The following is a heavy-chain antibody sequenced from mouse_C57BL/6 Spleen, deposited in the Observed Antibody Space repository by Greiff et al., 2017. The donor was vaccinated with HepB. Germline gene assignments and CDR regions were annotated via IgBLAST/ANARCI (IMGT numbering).Heavy chain of an antibody. Sequence: VQLQQSGPELVKPGASVKLSCKASGYTFTSYDINWVKQRPGPGLEWIGWIYPRDGSTKYNEKFKGKATLTVDTSSSTAYMELHSLTSEDSAVYFCARSDYDGYPYWYFDVWGTGTTVTVSS. D-gene: IGHD2-3*01. CDR2: IYPRDGST. CDR3: ARSDYDGYPYWYFDV. J-gene: IGHJ1*03. V-gene: IGHV1-85*01. CDR1: GYTFTSYD.